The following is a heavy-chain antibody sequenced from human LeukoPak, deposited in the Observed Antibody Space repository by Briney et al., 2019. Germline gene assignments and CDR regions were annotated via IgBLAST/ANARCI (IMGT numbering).Heavy chain of an antibody. D-gene: IGHD1-1*01. CDR2: TWFDGSDK. V-gene: IGHV3-33*01. J-gene: IGHJ4*02. CDR3: ARDPAGRRGTFDY. Sequence: GGSLRLSCAASEFTFSNYGMHWVRQAPGKGLEWVAGTWFDGSDKYCLDSVKGRFTISRDNSKNTLYLQMNSLRAEDTALYYCARDPAGRRGTFDYWGQGTLVTVSS. CDR1: EFTFSNYG.